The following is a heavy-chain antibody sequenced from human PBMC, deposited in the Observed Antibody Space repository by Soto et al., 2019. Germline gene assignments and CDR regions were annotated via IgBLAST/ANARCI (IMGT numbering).Heavy chain of an antibody. Sequence: QVQLQESGPGLVKPSQTLSLTCTVSGGSISTDDHYWSWIRQSPGKGLEWIGYVYYSGTTHYNPSLKSRLLISLDTSKNHFSLQLTSVTAADMAVYYCATLRSRWNIDYWGQGTLVTVSS. CDR1: GGSISTDDHY. CDR3: ATLRSRWNIDY. CDR2: VYYSGTT. J-gene: IGHJ4*02. D-gene: IGHD1-1*01. V-gene: IGHV4-30-4*01.